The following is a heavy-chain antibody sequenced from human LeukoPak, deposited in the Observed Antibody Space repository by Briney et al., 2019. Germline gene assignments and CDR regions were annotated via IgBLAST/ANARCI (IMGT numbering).Heavy chain of an antibody. V-gene: IGHV3-30*18. CDR2: ISYDGSNK. J-gene: IGHJ4*02. CDR1: GFTFSSYG. Sequence: GRSLRLSCAASGFTFSSYGMHWVRQAPGKRLEWVAIISYDGSNKYYADSVKGRFTISRDNSKNTLYLQMNSLRAEDTAVYYCAKEGDYYDSSGYSDLDYWGQGTLVTVSS. D-gene: IGHD3-22*01. CDR3: AKEGDYYDSSGYSDLDY.